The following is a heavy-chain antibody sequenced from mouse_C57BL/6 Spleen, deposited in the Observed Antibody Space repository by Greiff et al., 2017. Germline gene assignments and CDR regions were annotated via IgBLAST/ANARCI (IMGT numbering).Heavy chain of an antibody. J-gene: IGHJ1*03. CDR1: GFNFSSYT. CDR2: ISGGGGNT. Sequence: EVKVVESGGGLVKPGGSLKLSCAASGFNFSSYTMSWVRQTPEKRLEWVATISGGGGNTYYPDSVKGRFTISRDNAKNTLYLQMSSLRSEDTALYYCARHHYDGRWYFDVWGTGTTVTVSS. CDR3: ARHHYDGRWYFDV. D-gene: IGHD2-3*01. V-gene: IGHV5-9*01.